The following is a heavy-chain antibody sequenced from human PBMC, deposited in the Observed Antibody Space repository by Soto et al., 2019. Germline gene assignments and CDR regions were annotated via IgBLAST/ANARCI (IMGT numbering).Heavy chain of an antibody. CDR3: ARDRIDFWSGKDAFDI. CDR1: GYTFTSYG. CDR2: ISAYNGNT. Sequence: ASVKVSCKASGYTFTSYGISWVRQAPGQGLEWMGWISAYNGNTNYAQKLQGRVTMTTDTSTSTAYMELRSLRSDDTAVYYCARDRIDFWSGKDAFDIWGQGTMVTVSS. D-gene: IGHD3-3*01. V-gene: IGHV1-18*01. J-gene: IGHJ3*02.